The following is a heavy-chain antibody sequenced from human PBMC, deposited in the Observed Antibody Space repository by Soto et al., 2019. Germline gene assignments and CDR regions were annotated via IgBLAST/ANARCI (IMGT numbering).Heavy chain of an antibody. V-gene: IGHV3-23*01. CDR1: GFTFSNYA. D-gene: IGHD3-22*01. CDR2: ISGSGGST. J-gene: IGHJ5*02. CDR3: AKDLGSGTMIVVPGHWFDP. Sequence: GGSLRLSCAASGFTFSNYAMTWVRQAPGKGLEWVSAISGSGGSTYYAGSVKGRFTISRDNSKNTLYLQMNSLRAEDTAVYYCAKDLGSGTMIVVPGHWFDPWGQGTLVTVSS.